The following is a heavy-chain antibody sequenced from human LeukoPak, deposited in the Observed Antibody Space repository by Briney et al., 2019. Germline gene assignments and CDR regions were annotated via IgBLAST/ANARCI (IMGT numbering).Heavy chain of an antibody. Sequence: ASVKVSCKASGYTFTSYDINWVRQATGQGHEWMGWMNPNSGNTGYAQKFQGRVTITRNTSISTAYMELSSLRSEDTAVYYCARGSGITDPENYYMDVWGKGTTVTVSS. D-gene: IGHD1-20*01. V-gene: IGHV1-8*03. CDR1: GYTFTSYD. J-gene: IGHJ6*03. CDR3: ARGSGITDPENYYMDV. CDR2: MNPNSGNT.